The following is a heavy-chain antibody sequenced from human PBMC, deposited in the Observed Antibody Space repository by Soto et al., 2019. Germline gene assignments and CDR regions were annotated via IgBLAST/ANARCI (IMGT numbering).Heavy chain of an antibody. J-gene: IGHJ4*02. CDR1: GFTFSNYA. D-gene: IGHD6-25*01. V-gene: IGHV3-23*01. CDR2: ISGGGGTT. Sequence: EVQLLESGGGLVQPGGSLRLSCAASGFTFSNYAMSWVRQAPGKGLEWVSAISGGGGTTYYAGSVKGRFTISRDNSKNTLLLQMNSLRAEDTAVYYCAKFVVETGESSGWPWSFHYWGQGTLVTVSS. CDR3: AKFVVETGESSGWPWSFHY.